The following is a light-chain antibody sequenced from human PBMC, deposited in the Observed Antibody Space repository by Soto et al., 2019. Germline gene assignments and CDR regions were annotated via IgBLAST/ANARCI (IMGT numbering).Light chain of an antibody. CDR1: SSDVGAYNF. CDR2: EVS. CDR3: CSYAGNNALV. V-gene: IGLV2-23*02. J-gene: IGLJ3*02. Sequence: QSALTQPASVSGSPGQSITISCTGTSSDVGAYNFVSWHQQHPGKAPELIIYEVSQRPSTFFNRFSGSKSGNTASLTISGLQSDDEADYYCCSYAGNNALVFGGGTKVTVL.